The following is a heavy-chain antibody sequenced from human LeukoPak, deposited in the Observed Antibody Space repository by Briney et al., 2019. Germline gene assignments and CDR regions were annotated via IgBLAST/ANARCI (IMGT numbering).Heavy chain of an antibody. V-gene: IGHV4-39*01. CDR3: ASPYDTGGYFDY. D-gene: IGHD3-22*01. CDR2: IYYSGST. Sequence: SETLSLTCTVSGGSIISSSYYWGWIRQPPGKGLEWIGTIYYSGSTYYNPSLKSRVTISVDTSKNQLSLKLSSVTATDTAVYYCASPYDTGGYFDYWGQGTLVSVSS. J-gene: IGHJ4*02. CDR1: GGSIISSSYY.